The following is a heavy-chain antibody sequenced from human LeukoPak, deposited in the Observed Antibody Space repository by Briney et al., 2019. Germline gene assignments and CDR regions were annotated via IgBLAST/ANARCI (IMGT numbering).Heavy chain of an antibody. D-gene: IGHD3-16*01. CDR3: ASGGQYYFDY. CDR1: GYTFTGYY. J-gene: IGHJ4*02. Sequence: ASVKVSCKASGYTFTGYYMHWVRQAPGQGLEWMGGIIPIFGTANYAQKFQGRVTITTDESTSTAYMELSSLRSEDTAVYYCASGGQYYFDYWGQGTLVTVSS. CDR2: IIPIFGTA. V-gene: IGHV1-69*05.